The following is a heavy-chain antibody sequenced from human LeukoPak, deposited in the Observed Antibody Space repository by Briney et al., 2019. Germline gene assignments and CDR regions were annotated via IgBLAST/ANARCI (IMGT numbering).Heavy chain of an antibody. J-gene: IGHJ4*02. CDR2: IYSGGST. Sequence: GGSLRLSCAASGFTVSSNYTSWVRQAPGKGLEWVSVIYSGGSTYYADSVKGRFTISRDNSKNTLYLQMNSLRAEDTAVYYCARERTGTFDYWGQGTLVTVSS. CDR1: GFTVSSNY. D-gene: IGHD1-1*01. CDR3: ARERTGTFDY. V-gene: IGHV3-66*01.